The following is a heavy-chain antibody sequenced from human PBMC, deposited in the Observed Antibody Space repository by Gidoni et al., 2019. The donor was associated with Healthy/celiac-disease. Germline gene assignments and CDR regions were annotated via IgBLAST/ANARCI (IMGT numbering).Heavy chain of an antibody. Sequence: QVQLVESGGGVVQPGRSLRLSCAASGFTFSSYGMHWVRPAPGKGLEWVAVIWYDGSNKYYADSVKGRFTISRDNSKNTLYLQMNSLRAEDTAVYYCARVGVNYYDSSGRVYYFDYWGQGTLVTVSS. V-gene: IGHV3-33*01. CDR2: IWYDGSNK. CDR3: ARVGVNYYDSSGRVYYFDY. J-gene: IGHJ4*02. CDR1: GFTFSSYG. D-gene: IGHD3-22*01.